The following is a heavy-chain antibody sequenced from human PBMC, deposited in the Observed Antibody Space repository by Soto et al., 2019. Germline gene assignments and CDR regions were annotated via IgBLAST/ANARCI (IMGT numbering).Heavy chain of an antibody. Sequence: ASVKVSCKASGYTFTSYAMHWVRQAPGQMLEWMGWINAGNGNTKYSQKFQGRFTISRDNSKNTLYLQMNSLRAEDTAIYFCSKDPRSVVMPVAIWFDPWGQGTLVTVSS. V-gene: IGHV1-3*01. D-gene: IGHD2-2*01. CDR2: INAGNGNT. CDR3: SKDPRSVVMPVAIWFDP. CDR1: GYTFTSYA. J-gene: IGHJ5*02.